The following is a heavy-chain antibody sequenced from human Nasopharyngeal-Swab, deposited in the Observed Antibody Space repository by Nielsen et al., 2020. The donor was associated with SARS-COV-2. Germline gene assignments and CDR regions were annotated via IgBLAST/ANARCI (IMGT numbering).Heavy chain of an antibody. V-gene: IGHV3-23*01. J-gene: IGHJ6*03. Sequence: GESLKISCAASGFTFSSYAMSWVRQAPGKGLEWVSAISGSGGSTYYADSVKGRFTISRDNSKNTLYLQMNSLRADDTAVYYCAKEATLGGVGDYYYMDVWGKGTTVTDSS. CDR1: GFTFSSYA. CDR2: ISGSGGST. CDR3: AKEATLGGVGDYYYMDV. D-gene: IGHD3-16*01.